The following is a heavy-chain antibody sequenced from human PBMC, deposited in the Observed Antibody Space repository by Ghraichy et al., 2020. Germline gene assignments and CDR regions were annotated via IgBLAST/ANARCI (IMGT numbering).Heavy chain of an antibody. CDR1: GDSVSSNSAA. Sequence: SQTLSLTCAISGDSVSSNSAAWNWIRQSPSRGLEWLGRTYYRSKWYKDYAVSVKSRIIINPDTSKNQFSLQLNSVTPEDTAVYYCAREGAQWELLPGPFDYWGQGNLVIVSS. CDR2: TYYRSKWYK. V-gene: IGHV6-1*01. D-gene: IGHD1-26*01. J-gene: IGHJ4*02. CDR3: AREGAQWELLPGPFDY.